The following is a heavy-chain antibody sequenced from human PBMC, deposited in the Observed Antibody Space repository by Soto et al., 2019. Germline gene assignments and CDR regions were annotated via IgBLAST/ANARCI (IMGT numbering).Heavy chain of an antibody. V-gene: IGHV1-2*04. CDR2: INPNSGGT. D-gene: IGHD1-1*01. J-gene: IGHJ6*02. CDR1: GYTFTGYY. CDR3: ARGLKDIPQQDV. Sequence: GASVKVSCKASGYTFTGYYMHWVRQAPGQGLEWMGWINPNSGGTNYAQKFQGWVTMTRDTSISTAYMELSRLRSDDTAVYYCARGLKDIPQQDVWSQGTTVTVSS.